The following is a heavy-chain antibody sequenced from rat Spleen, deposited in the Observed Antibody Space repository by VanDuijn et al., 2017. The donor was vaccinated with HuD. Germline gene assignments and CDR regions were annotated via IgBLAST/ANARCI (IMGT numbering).Heavy chain of an antibody. CDR3: ATQDVYYGLSAFDY. CDR2: IIYDGSRT. V-gene: IGHV5-29*01. D-gene: IGHD1-6*01. J-gene: IGHJ2*01. Sequence: EVQLVESGGGLVQPGRSLKLSCAASGFTFNNYWMTWIRQAPGKGLEWVATIIYDGSRTYYRDSVKVRFTISRDNAKSTLYLQMDSLRSEDTATYYCATQDVYYGLSAFDYWGQGVMVTVSS. CDR1: GFTFNNYW.